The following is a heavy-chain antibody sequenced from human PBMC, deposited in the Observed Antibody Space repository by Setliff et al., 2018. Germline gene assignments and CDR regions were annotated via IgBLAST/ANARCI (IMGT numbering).Heavy chain of an antibody. CDR2: INHSGST. CDR3: ARGVVVAATRGGYYYYYMDV. CDR1: GGSFSGYY. Sequence: SETLSLTCAVYGGSFSGYYWSWIRQPPGKGLEWIGEINHSGSTNYNPPLKRRVTITVDTSKNQFSLKLSSLTAADTAVYYCARGVVVAATRGGYYYYYMDVWGKGTTVTVSS. D-gene: IGHD2-15*01. V-gene: IGHV4-34*01. J-gene: IGHJ6*03.